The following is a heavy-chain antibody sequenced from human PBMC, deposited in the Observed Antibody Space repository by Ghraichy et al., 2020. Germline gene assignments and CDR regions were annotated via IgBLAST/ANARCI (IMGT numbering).Heavy chain of an antibody. CDR2: IIPIFGTA. D-gene: IGHD1-7*01. CDR3: ARNKLELPYYYYYMDV. Sequence: SMKVSCKASGGTFSSYAISWVRQAPGQGLEWMGGIIPIFGTANYAQKFQGRVTITADESTSTAYMELSSLRSEDTAVYYCARNKLELPYYYYYMDVWGKGTTVTVSS. J-gene: IGHJ6*03. V-gene: IGHV1-69*13. CDR1: GGTFSSYA.